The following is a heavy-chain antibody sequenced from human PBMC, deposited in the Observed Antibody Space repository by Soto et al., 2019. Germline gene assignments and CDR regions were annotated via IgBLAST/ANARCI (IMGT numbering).Heavy chain of an antibody. CDR3: ARDWGLVVPAPAGYGMDV. CDR2: ISSSSSYI. J-gene: IGHJ6*02. V-gene: IGHV3-21*01. CDR1: GFTFSSYS. Sequence: EVQLVESGGGLVKPGGSLRLSCAASGFTFSSYSMNWVRQAPGKGLEWVSSISSSSSYIYYADSVKGRFTISTDNAKNSLYLQMNSLRAEDTAVYYCARDWGLVVPAPAGYGMDVWGQGTTVTVSS. D-gene: IGHD2-2*01.